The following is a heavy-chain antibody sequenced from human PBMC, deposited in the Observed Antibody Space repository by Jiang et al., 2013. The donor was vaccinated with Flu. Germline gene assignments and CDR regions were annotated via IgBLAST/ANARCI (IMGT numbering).Heavy chain of an antibody. V-gene: IGHV1-46*01. J-gene: IGHJ6*02. CDR2: SKPSGET. Sequence: SGAEVKKPGASVKVSCKASGYTFSSYSVHWVRQASGQGLEWMGISKPSGETNYAQNFQDRVTMTRDTSTSTVYMEVSSLRSDDTAVYYCARHGGLDVWGQGTTVTVSS. CDR1: GYTFSSYS. CDR3: ARHGGLDV.